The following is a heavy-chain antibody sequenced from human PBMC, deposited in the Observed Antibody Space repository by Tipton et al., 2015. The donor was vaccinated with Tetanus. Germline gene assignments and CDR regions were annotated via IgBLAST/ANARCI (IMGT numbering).Heavy chain of an antibody. J-gene: IGHJ4*01. CDR3: ATVGLVTASVKY. V-gene: IGHV4-59*04. Sequence: TLSLTCTVSGGSMSTYYWSWIRQPPGKGLEWIGSIYYSGSSYYNPSLESRVTISLDTSKNRFSLKLTSVTAADAAVYYCATVGLVTASVKYWGQGTLVTVSS. CDR2: IYYSGSS. CDR1: GGSMSTYY. D-gene: IGHD2-21*02.